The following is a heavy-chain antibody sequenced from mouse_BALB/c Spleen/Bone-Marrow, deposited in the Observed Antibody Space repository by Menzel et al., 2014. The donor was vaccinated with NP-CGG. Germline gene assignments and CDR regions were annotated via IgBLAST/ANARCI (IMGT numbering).Heavy chain of an antibody. J-gene: IGHJ4*01. V-gene: IGHV1S29*02. CDR1: GYTFTDYN. CDR3: ARGIITLYYYTMDY. CDR2: IYPNNGGT. Sequence: EVQTQQSGPELVKPGASAKISCKASGYTFTDYNMRWVKQSHGKSLEWIGYIYPNNGGTGYNQKFKNKATLTGDNSSSTGYMELRSLTSEDSAVYYCARGIITLYYYTMDYWGQGTSVTVSS. D-gene: IGHD1-2*01.